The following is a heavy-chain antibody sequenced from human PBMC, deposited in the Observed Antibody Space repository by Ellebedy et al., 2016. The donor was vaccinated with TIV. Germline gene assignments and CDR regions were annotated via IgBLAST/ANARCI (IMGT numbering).Heavy chain of an antibody. V-gene: IGHV3-30*03. CDR2: ISYDGSNK. CDR3: ARPPYDSSGYYLEYFQH. D-gene: IGHD3-22*01. Sequence: PGGSLRLSCAASGFTFSSYGMHWVRQAPGKGLEWVAVISYDGSNKYYADSVKGRFTISRDNSKNTLYLQMNSLRAEDTAVYYCARPPYDSSGYYLEYFQHWGQGTLVTVSS. CDR1: GFTFSSYG. J-gene: IGHJ1*01.